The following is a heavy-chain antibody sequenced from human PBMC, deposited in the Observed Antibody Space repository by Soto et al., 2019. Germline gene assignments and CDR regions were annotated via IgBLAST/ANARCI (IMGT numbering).Heavy chain of an antibody. J-gene: IGHJ5*02. Sequence: PGGSLTLSCAASGFTFSDYYMSWIRQAPGKGLEWVSYISSSSSYTNYADSVKGRFTISRDNAKNSLYLQMNSLRAEDTAVYYCVRCSSTSCWGEFDPWGQGTLVTVSS. V-gene: IGHV3-11*06. CDR2: ISSSSSYT. D-gene: IGHD2-2*01. CDR3: VRCSSTSCWGEFDP. CDR1: GFTFSDYY.